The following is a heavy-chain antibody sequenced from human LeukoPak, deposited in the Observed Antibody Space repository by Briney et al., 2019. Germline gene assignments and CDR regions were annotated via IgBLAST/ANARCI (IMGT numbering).Heavy chain of an antibody. Sequence: ASVKVSCKASGYTFTSYGISWVRQAPGQGLEWMGWISAYNGNTNYAQKLQGRVTMTTDTSTSTAYMELRSLRSDDTAVYYCARVVTKPYYYDYYMDVWGKGTTVTVSS. CDR1: GYTFTSYG. D-gene: IGHD2-21*01. CDR3: ARVVTKPYYYDYYMDV. V-gene: IGHV1-18*01. CDR2: ISAYNGNT. J-gene: IGHJ6*03.